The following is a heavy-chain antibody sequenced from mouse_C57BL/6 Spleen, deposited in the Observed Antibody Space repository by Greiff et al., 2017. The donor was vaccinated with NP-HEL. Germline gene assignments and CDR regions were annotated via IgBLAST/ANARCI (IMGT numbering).Heavy chain of an antibody. CDR1: GFSFNTYA. Sequence: DVMLVESGGGLVQPKGSLKLSCAASGFSFNTYAMNWVRQAPGKGLEWVARIRSKSNNYATYYADSVKDRFTISRDDSESMLYLQMNNLKTEDTAMYYCVRQGDYYGSSYPYFDVWGTGTTVTVSS. J-gene: IGHJ1*03. CDR2: IRSKSNNYAT. V-gene: IGHV10-1*01. CDR3: VRQGDYYGSSYPYFDV. D-gene: IGHD1-1*01.